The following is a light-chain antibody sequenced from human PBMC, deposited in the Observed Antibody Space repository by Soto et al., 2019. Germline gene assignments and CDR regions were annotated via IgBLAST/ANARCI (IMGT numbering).Light chain of an antibody. CDR1: QSVSSY. Sequence: EIVLTQSPATLSLSPGERAILSCRASQSVSSYLAWYQQKPGQAPRLLIYDASNRATGIPARFSGSGSGTEFTLTISSLQSEDFAVYYCQQYNNWLWTFGQGTKVDI. CDR2: DAS. J-gene: IGKJ1*01. CDR3: QQYNNWLWT. V-gene: IGKV3-11*01.